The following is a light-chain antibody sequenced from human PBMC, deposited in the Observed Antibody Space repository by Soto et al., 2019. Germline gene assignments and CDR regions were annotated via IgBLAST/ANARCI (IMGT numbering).Light chain of an antibody. V-gene: IGLV2-14*01. Sequence: QSALTQPASVSGSPGQSITISCTGTSSDVGSNNYVSWYQQYPGTAPKLMIYDVSNRPSGFSYRFSGSKSGNSASLTISGLQAEDEADYYCSSYKNSSTHVVFGGGTKLTVL. CDR1: SSDVGSNNY. CDR2: DVS. CDR3: SSYKNSSTHVV. J-gene: IGLJ2*01.